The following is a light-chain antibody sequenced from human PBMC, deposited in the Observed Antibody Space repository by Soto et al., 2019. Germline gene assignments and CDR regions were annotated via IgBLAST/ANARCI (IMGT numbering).Light chain of an antibody. CDR3: GSWDSSLSAYV. V-gene: IGLV1-40*01. CDR2: GHN. J-gene: IGLJ1*01. CDR1: YSNIGAGYE. Sequence: QPVLTQPPSVSGAPGQRVTISCTGSYSNIGAGYEVHWYQQIPGTAPKLLISGHNNRPSGVPDRFFGSKSGTSATLGITGFQTGDEADYYCGSWDSSLSAYVFATGTKLTVL.